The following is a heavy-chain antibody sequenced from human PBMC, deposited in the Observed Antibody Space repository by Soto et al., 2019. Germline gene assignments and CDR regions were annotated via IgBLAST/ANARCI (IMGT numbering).Heavy chain of an antibody. CDR2: ISGGGGST. CDR1: GFTFSSYV. D-gene: IGHD5-18*01. J-gene: IGHJ4*02. V-gene: IGHV3-23*01. CDR3: AKGDSHGYVDYFDY. Sequence: EVQLLESGGGLVQPGGSLRLSCAASGFTFSSYVMSWVRQAPGKGLEWVSGISGGGGSTYHADSVKGRFTISRDNSKNTLYLQMNSLRAEDTAVYYCAKGDSHGYVDYFDYCGQGTLVTVSS.